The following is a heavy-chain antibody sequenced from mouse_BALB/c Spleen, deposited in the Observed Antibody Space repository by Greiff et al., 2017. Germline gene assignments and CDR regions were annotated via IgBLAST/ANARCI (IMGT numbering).Heavy chain of an antibody. V-gene: IGHV1-87*01. CDR1: GYTFTSYW. Sequence: VQLQQSGAELARPGASVKLSCKASGYTFTSYWMQWVKQRPGQGLEWIGAIYPGDGDTRYTQKFKGKATLTADKSSSTAYMQLSSLASEDSAVYYCARLITTVYYAMDYWGQGTSVTVSS. D-gene: IGHD1-2*01. CDR2: IYPGDGDT. CDR3: ARLITTVYYAMDY. J-gene: IGHJ4*01.